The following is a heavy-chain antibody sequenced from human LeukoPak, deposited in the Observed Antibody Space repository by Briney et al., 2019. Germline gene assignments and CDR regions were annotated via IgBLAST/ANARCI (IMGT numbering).Heavy chain of an antibody. J-gene: IGHJ4*02. CDR3: ATAGGTEPVDY. CDR1: GYTFTSYY. D-gene: IGHD1-7*01. Sequence: ASVRVSCKASGYTFTSYYMHWVRQAPGQGLEWMGWINPNSGGTNYAQKFQGRVTMTRDTSINTAYMELSRLRSDDTAVYYCATAGGTEPVDYWGQGTLVTVSS. CDR2: INPNSGGT. V-gene: IGHV1-2*02.